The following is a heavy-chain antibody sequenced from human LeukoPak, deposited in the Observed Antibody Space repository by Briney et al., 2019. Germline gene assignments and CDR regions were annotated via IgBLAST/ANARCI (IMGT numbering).Heavy chain of an antibody. D-gene: IGHD6-13*01. J-gene: IGHJ6*03. CDR2: IRYDGSNK. CDR3: ARSYSSTPQYYYYYYMDV. V-gene: IGHV3-30*02. CDR1: GFTFGSYG. Sequence: PGGSLRLSCAASGFTFGSYGMHWVRQAPGKGLEWVAFIRYDGSNKYYADSVKGRFTISRDNSKNTLYLQMNSLRAEDTAVYYCARSYSSTPQYYYYYYMDVWGKGTTVTVSS.